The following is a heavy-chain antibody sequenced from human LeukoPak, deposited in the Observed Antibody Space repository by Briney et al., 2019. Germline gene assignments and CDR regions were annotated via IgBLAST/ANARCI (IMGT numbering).Heavy chain of an antibody. D-gene: IGHD2-2*02. Sequence: SETLSLTCTVSGGSISSSSYYWGWIRQPPGKGLEWIGSIYYSGSTYYNPSLKSRVTISVDTSKNQFSLKLSSVTAADTAVYYCAGHEGDIVVVPAAIGPVDYWGQGTLVTVSS. CDR2: IYYSGST. J-gene: IGHJ4*02. V-gene: IGHV4-39*01. CDR3: AGHEGDIVVVPAAIGPVDY. CDR1: GGSISSSSYY.